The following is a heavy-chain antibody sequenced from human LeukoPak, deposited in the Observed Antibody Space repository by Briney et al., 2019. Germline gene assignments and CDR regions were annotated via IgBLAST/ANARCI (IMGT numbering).Heavy chain of an antibody. CDR1: GYTFTSYY. D-gene: IGHD3-16*01. J-gene: IGHJ6*03. V-gene: IGHV1-46*01. Sequence: ASVKVSCKASGYTFTSYYMHWVRQAPGQGLEWMGIINPSGGSTSYAQKFQGRVTMTRDTSISTAYMELSRLRSDDTAVYYCARSGGDGNYYYYYMDVWGKGTTVTVSS. CDR3: ARSGGDGNYYYYYMDV. CDR2: INPSGGST.